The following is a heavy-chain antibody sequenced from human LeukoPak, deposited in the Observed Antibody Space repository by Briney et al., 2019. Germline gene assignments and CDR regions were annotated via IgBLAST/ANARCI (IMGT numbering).Heavy chain of an antibody. CDR2: IIPIFGTA. D-gene: IGHD6-6*01. CDR3: ARAGVAARLTPFDY. Sequence: PSVKVSCKASGATFSSYAISWVRQAPGQGLEWMGGIIPIFGTANYAQKFQGRVTITADESTSTAYMELSSLRSEDTAVYYCARAGVAARLTPFDYWGQGTLVTVSS. V-gene: IGHV1-69*13. CDR1: GATFSSYA. J-gene: IGHJ4*02.